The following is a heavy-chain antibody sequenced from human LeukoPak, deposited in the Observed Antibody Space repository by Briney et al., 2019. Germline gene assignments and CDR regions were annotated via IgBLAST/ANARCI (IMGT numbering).Heavy chain of an antibody. D-gene: IGHD1-26*01. CDR2: IYHSGST. CDR3: AARRELVGSFDI. V-gene: IGHV4-38-2*02. Sequence: SETLSLTCTVSGYSISSGYYWGWIRQPPGKGLEWIGSIYHSGSTYYNPSLKSRVTISVDTSKNQFSLKLSSVAAADTAVYYCAARRELVGSFDIWGQGTMVTASS. CDR1: GYSISSGYY. J-gene: IGHJ3*02.